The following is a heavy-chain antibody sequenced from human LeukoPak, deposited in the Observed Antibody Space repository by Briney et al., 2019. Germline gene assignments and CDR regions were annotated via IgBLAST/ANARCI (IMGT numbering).Heavy chain of an antibody. CDR3: ARATGYDATFDY. CDR1: GFTFSSYS. V-gene: IGHV3-21*01. D-gene: IGHD6-13*01. J-gene: IGHJ4*02. Sequence: GGSLRLSCAASGFTFSSYSMNWGRHAPGKGLEWVSSISSSSNYIYYADSMKGRFTISRDNAKNSLYLQMNSLRAEDTAVYFCARATGYDATFDYWGQGTLVTASS. CDR2: ISSSSNYI.